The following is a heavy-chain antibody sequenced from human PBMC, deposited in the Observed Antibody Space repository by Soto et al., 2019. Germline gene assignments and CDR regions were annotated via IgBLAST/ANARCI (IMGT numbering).Heavy chain of an antibody. CDR2: IYHSGST. CDR3: ARVKVVAATQYFDY. CDR1: SGSISSSNW. Sequence: SETLSLTCAVSSGSISSSNWWSWVRQPPGKGLEWIGDIYHSGSTNYNPSLKSRVTISVDTSKNQFSLKLSSVTAADTAVYYCARVKVVAATQYFDYWGQGTLVTVSS. J-gene: IGHJ4*02. D-gene: IGHD2-15*01. V-gene: IGHV4-4*02.